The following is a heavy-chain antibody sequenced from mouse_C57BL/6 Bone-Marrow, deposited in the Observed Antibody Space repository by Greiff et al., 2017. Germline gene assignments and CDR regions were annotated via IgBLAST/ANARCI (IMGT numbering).Heavy chain of an antibody. V-gene: IGHV1-74*01. CDR3: AIDFYRLAGFAY. Sequence: QVQLKQPGAELVKPGASVKVSCKASGYTFTSYWMHWVKQRPGQGLEWIGRIHPSDSDTNYNQKFKGKATLTVDKSSSTAYMQLSSLTSEDSAVYYCAIDFYRLAGFAYWGQGTLVTVSA. J-gene: IGHJ3*01. CDR2: IHPSDSDT. CDR1: GYTFTSYW. D-gene: IGHD2-3*01.